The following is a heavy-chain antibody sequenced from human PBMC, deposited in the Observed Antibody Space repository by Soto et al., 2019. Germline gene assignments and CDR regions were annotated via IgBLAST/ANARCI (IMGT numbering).Heavy chain of an antibody. Sequence: TLSLTCAVYGGSFSGYYWSWIRQPPGKRLEWIGEINHSGSTNYNLPLKSRVAIAVDKCKNKFSLKLSSVTAADTAVYYCAIGGEDVLRFLVWFTTYYYYYGMDVWGQGTTVTVSS. D-gene: IGHD3-3*01. CDR1: GGSFSGYY. CDR2: INHSGST. CDR3: AIGGEDVLRFLVWFTTYYYYYGMDV. J-gene: IGHJ6*02. V-gene: IGHV4-34*01.